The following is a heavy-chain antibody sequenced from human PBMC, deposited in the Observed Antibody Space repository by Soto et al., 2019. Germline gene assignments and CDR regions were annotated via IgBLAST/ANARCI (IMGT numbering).Heavy chain of an antibody. J-gene: IGHJ4*02. Sequence: QVELNQSGPGLVRPSGTLSLTCRVSGTSISSTYWWTWVRQSPGKGLEWIGEIYHNGITKYNPSLKSRVSLCVDESSNQFSLKLTSVTAADTVVYYCATVPPRIVVVLAEFPTWGQGTLVTVSS. D-gene: IGHD2-21*01. CDR2: IYHNGIT. CDR1: GTSISSTYW. CDR3: ATVPPRIVVVLAEFPT. V-gene: IGHV4-4*02.